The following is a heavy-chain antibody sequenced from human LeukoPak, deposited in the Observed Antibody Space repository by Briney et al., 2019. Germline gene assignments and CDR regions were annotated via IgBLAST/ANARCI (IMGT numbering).Heavy chain of an antibody. CDR3: AREKRGYRGYEPVFGY. Sequence: ASVKVSCKASGYIFTSYDMHWVRQAPGQRLEWMGWINAGNGNTKYSEKFQGRVTITRDTSASTDYMELSSLRSEDTAVYYCAREKRGYRGYEPVFGYWGQGTLVTVSS. CDR1: GYIFTSYD. CDR2: INAGNGNT. D-gene: IGHD5-12*01. V-gene: IGHV1-3*01. J-gene: IGHJ4*02.